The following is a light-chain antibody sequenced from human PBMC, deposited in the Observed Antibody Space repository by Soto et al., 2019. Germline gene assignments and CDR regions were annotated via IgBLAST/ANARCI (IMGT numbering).Light chain of an antibody. V-gene: IGKV3-20*01. Sequence: EILLAQHPGPLSLSSGATAALSCRASQSVSSRYLAWYQQKSGQAPRLLIYATSSRATDIPDRFIGYGSGTDFTLTISGPEPEDFAVYYCQQYGSSLSTFGQGTNV. CDR1: QSVSSRY. CDR3: QQYGSSLST. J-gene: IGKJ1*01. CDR2: ATS.